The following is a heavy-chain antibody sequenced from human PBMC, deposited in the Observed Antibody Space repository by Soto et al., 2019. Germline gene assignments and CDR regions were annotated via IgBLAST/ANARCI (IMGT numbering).Heavy chain of an antibody. V-gene: IGHV1-18*01. CDR2: ISEYNGNT. J-gene: IGHJ4*02. CDR3: ARGTGPHEY. D-gene: IGHD3-10*01. CDR1: GDSSVRNE. Sequence: AAGQVCCKSSGDSSVRNEISWGRQAPGQGHEWMGGISEYNGNTNYAQKVQDRVIITTDTSTSTAYMELRSLKSDDTAVYYCARGTGPHEYWGQGTLVTVSS.